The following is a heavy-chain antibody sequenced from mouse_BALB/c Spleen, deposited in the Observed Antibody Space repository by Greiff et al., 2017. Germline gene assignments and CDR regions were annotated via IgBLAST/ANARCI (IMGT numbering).Heavy chain of an antibody. CDR3: ARSGDAYYAGALDY. Sequence: VQLKQSGAELVKPGASVKLSCTASGFTITGTYMHWVKQRPGQGLEWIGRIDPANGTTNYDPKFKGKATITADTSSNTAYLQLSSLTTEDTAVYYCARSGDAYYAGALDYWGQGTSVTVSS. CDR2: IDPANGTT. D-gene: IGHD2-3*01. V-gene: IGHV14-3*02. CDR1: GFTITGTY. J-gene: IGHJ4*01.